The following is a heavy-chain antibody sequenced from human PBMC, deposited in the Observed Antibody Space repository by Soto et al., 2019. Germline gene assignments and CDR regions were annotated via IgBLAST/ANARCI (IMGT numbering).Heavy chain of an antibody. CDR3: ARSFTGYRYADS. Sequence: EVQLVESGGGLVQPGGSLRISCAASGFTFSSYWMHWVRQAPGKGLVWVSRINSDGSSTVYVDSVKGRFTISRDNAKNTLYLQMNSLRAEDTAVYYCARSFTGYRYADSWGQGTLVTVSS. V-gene: IGHV3-74*01. J-gene: IGHJ4*02. CDR2: INSDGSST. D-gene: IGHD5-18*01. CDR1: GFTFSSYW.